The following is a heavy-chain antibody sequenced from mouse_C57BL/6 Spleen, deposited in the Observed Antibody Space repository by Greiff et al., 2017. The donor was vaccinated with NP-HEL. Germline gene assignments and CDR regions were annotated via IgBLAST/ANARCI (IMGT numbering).Heavy chain of an antibody. D-gene: IGHD4-1*01. CDR2: INPGSGGT. J-gene: IGHJ1*03. V-gene: IGHV1-54*01. Sequence: QVQLQQSGAELVRPGTSVKVSCKASGYAFTNYLIEWVKQRPGQGLEWIGGINPGSGGTKYNEKFKGKATLTADKSSSTAYMQLSSLTSEDSAVYFCARSPWDVWYFDVWGTGTTVTVSS. CDR3: ARSPWDVWYFDV. CDR1: GYAFTNYL.